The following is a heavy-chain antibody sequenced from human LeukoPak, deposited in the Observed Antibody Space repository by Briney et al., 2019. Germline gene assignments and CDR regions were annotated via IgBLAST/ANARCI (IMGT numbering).Heavy chain of an antibody. CDR1: GGTFSSYA. J-gene: IGHJ3*02. Sequence: SVKVSCKASGGTFSSYAISWVRQAPGQGLEWMGGIIPILGTANYAQKFQGRVTITADESTSTAYMELSSLRSEDTAVYYCARGSWITIFGVPILGDAFDIWGQGTMVTVSS. V-gene: IGHV1-69*13. CDR3: ARGSWITIFGVPILGDAFDI. D-gene: IGHD3-3*01. CDR2: IIPILGTA.